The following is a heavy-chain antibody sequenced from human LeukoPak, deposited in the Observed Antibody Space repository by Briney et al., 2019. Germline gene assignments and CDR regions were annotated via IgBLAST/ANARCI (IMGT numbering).Heavy chain of an antibody. CDR2: INWNGGST. Sequence: GGSLRLSCAASGFTFDDYGMSWVRQAPGKGLEWVSGINWNGGSTGYADSAKGRFTISRDNAKNSLYLQMNSLRAEDTAFYYCAINGGGDSGYGNFDYWGQGTLVTVSS. D-gene: IGHD5-12*01. CDR1: GFTFDDYG. J-gene: IGHJ4*02. CDR3: AINGGGDSGYGNFDY. V-gene: IGHV3-20*04.